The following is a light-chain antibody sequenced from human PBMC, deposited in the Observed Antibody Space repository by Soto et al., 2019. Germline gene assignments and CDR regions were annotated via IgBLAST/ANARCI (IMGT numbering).Light chain of an antibody. CDR2: GAS. Sequence: EIVMTQSPATLSVSPGERATLSCRASQSISSSLAWYQQKPGQAPRLLIYGASTRATGIPARISGSGSGTEFTLTISSLQSEDFAVYYCQQYDNWPPPMYTFGQGTKLEI. CDR1: QSISSS. J-gene: IGKJ2*01. CDR3: QQYDNWPPPMYT. V-gene: IGKV3-15*01.